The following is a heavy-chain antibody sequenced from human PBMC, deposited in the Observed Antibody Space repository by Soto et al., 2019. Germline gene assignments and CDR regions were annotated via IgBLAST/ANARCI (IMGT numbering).Heavy chain of an antibody. CDR3: ASHQNSPTRPFDP. J-gene: IGHJ5*02. D-gene: IGHD1-7*01. V-gene: IGHV1-69*13. CDR1: GGTFSSYA. Sequence: VASVKVSCKASGGTFSSYAISWVRQAPGQGLEWMGGIIPIFGTANYAQKFQGRVTITADESTSTAYMELSSLRSEDTAVYYCASHQNSPTRPFDPWGQGTLVTVSS. CDR2: IIPIFGTA.